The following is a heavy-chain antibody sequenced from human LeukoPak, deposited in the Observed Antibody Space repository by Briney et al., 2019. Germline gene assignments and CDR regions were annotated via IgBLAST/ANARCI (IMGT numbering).Heavy chain of an antibody. J-gene: IGHJ6*02. V-gene: IGHV4-34*01. D-gene: IGHD3-10*01. CDR3: AREEGFYGSGSHTNYGMDV. CDR2: INHSGST. Sequence: PSETLSLTCAVYGVSFSGYYWSWIRQPPGKGPEWIGKINHSGSTNYNPSLKSRVTISVDTSKNQFSLKLSSVTAADTAVYYCAREEGFYGSGSHTNYGMDVWGQGTTVTVSS. CDR1: GVSFSGYY.